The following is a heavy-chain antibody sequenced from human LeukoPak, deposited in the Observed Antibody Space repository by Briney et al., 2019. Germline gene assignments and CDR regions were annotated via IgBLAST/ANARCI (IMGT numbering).Heavy chain of an antibody. CDR3: ARTTEGYCRGRSCYSYYYYMDV. V-gene: IGHV4-59*02. D-gene: IGHD2-15*01. Sequence: SETLSLTCTISGGSVSYFYWGWIRQSPGKGLEWIGYIYHTGSTSYSPSLKSRVTISADTSQNQFSLKLSSVTAADTAVYYCARTTEGYCRGRSCYSYYYYMDVWGKGTTVTVSS. J-gene: IGHJ6*03. CDR1: GGSVSYFY. CDR2: IYHTGST.